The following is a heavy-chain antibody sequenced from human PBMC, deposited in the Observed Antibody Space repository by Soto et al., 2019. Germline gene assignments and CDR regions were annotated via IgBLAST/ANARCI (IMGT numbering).Heavy chain of an antibody. CDR2: MRADGVST. CDR3: AKPPRRGLYDDSGDSVDY. D-gene: IGHD4-17*01. Sequence: PGGSLRLSCAASGFIFSSYAMSWVRQAPGKGLEWISAMRADGVSTYYAGSVKGRFTISRDNSKNTLYLQMNSLRAEDTAVYYCAKPPRRGLYDDSGDSVDYWGQGTLVTVSS. CDR1: GFIFSSYA. V-gene: IGHV3-23*01. J-gene: IGHJ4*02.